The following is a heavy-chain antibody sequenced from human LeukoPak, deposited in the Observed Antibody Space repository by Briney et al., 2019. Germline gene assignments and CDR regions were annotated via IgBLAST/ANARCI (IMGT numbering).Heavy chain of an antibody. J-gene: IGHJ6*03. CDR2: ISNSGSSI. CDR3: ARGDEVVAADYYYYMDV. D-gene: IGHD2-15*01. Sequence: GGSLRLSCAGSGFTFSDSYMTWIRQAPGKGLEWVSYISNSGSSIYYADSVKGRFTTSRDNAKSSLYLQMNSLRAEDTAVYYCARGDEVVAADYYYYMDVWGKGTTVTISS. CDR1: GFTFSDSY. V-gene: IGHV3-11*04.